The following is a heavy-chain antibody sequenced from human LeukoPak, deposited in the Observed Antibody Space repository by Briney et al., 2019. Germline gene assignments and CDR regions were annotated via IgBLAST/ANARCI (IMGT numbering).Heavy chain of an antibody. V-gene: IGHV4-59*01. J-gene: IGHJ4*02. CDR2: IYYSGST. Sequence: SETLSLTCTVSGGSISSYYWSWIRQPPGKGLEWIGYIYYSGSTNYNPSLKSRVTISVDTSKNQFSLKPSSVTAADTAVYYCARAGYSYGSPLGYFDYWGQGTLVTVSS. CDR1: GGSISSYY. CDR3: ARAGYSYGSPLGYFDY. D-gene: IGHD5-18*01.